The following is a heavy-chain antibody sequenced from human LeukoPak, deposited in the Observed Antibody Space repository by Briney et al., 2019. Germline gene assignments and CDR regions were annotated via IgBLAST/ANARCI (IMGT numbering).Heavy chain of an antibody. CDR1: GLSFSIYA. V-gene: IGHV3-23*01. CDR2: ISGSGGST. CDR3: ARGGHSSAFFDY. J-gene: IGHJ4*02. Sequence: GGSLRLACAASGLSFSIYAMSWVRQAPGKGLEWVSTISGSGGSTYYADSVRGRFTMSRDNSKNTLYLQMKSLRAEDTAVYYCARGGHSSAFFDYWGQGTLVTVSS. D-gene: IGHD3-22*01.